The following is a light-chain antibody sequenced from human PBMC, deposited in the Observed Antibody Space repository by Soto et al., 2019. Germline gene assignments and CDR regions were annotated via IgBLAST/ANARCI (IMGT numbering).Light chain of an antibody. CDR1: TGAVTSGHY. Sequence: QTVVTQEPSLTVSPGGTVTLTCASSTGAVTSGHYPNWFQQKPGQARRALIYSTNKKHSWTPARVSGSLLGGKAALTLSGVQPEDQAEYYCLLYYGGAQPVVFGGGTKLTVL. CDR3: LLYYGGAQPVV. V-gene: IGLV7-43*01. CDR2: STN. J-gene: IGLJ2*01.